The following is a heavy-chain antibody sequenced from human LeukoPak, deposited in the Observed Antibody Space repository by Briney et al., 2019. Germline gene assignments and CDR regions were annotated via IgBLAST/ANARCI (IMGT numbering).Heavy chain of an antibody. D-gene: IGHD4-23*01. Sequence: ASVKVSCKTSGYRFSNYGIAWVRQAPGPGFEWMGWISAYKGDTIYAQKFQGRVTMTTDTSTTTAYMELRSLRSEDTAVYYCAKDFLPVGTPSNYFDYWGQGALVTVSS. CDR2: ISAYKGDT. CDR1: GYRFSNYG. CDR3: AKDFLPVGTPSNYFDY. V-gene: IGHV1-18*01. J-gene: IGHJ4*02.